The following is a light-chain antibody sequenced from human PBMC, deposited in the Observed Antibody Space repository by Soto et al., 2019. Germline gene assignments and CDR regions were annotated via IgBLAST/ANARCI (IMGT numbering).Light chain of an antibody. CDR3: QHYNYWPYT. J-gene: IGKJ2*01. V-gene: IGKV3D-20*02. CDR2: DAS. Sequence: EIVMTQSPATLSVSPGERATLSCRASQSVGSSYLAWYQQKPGQAPRLLIYDASSRATGIPDRFSGGGSGTDFTLTISRLEPEDFAVYYCQHYNYWPYTFGQGTKVDIK. CDR1: QSVGSSY.